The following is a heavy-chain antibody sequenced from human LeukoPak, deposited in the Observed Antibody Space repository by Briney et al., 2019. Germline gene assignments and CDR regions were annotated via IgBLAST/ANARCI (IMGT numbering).Heavy chain of an antibody. J-gene: IGHJ5*02. V-gene: IGHV3-21*01. CDR3: ERDNVKTAFDP. CDR2: ISSSSSYI. D-gene: IGHD1-1*01. Sequence: PGGSLRLSCAASGFTFSSYSMNWVRQAPGKGLEWVSSISSSSSYIYYADSVKGRFTISRDNAKNSLYLQMNSLRAEDMAVYYCERDNVKTAFDPWGQGTLVTVSS. CDR1: GFTFSSYS.